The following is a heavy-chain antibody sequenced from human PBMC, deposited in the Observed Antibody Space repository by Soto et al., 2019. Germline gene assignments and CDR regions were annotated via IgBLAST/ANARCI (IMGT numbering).Heavy chain of an antibody. Sequence: SETLSLTCSVSGGSVSSGSYYWSWIRQPPGKGLEWIGYIYYSGSTNYNPSLKSRVTISVDTSKNQFSLKLSSVTAADTAVYYCARGRRDVVPAARSKVVYMDVWGKGTTVTVSS. J-gene: IGHJ6*03. CDR2: IYYSGST. V-gene: IGHV4-61*01. CDR1: GGSVSSGSYY. D-gene: IGHD2-2*01. CDR3: ARGRRDVVPAARSKVVYMDV.